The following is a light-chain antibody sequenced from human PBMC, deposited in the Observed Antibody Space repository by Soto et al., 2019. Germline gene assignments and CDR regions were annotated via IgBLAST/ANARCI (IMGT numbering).Light chain of an antibody. Sequence: EIMFTQSLATLSLTPGERASLSCRASQSVSTSFLAWYQQRPGQAPRLLIYDASYRATDIPPRFSGSGSGTDFTLTISSLEPEDFAVYYCQQRRSWPPTITFGQGTRLEIK. V-gene: IGKV3-11*01. CDR2: DAS. J-gene: IGKJ5*01. CDR1: QSVSTSF. CDR3: QQRRSWPPTIT.